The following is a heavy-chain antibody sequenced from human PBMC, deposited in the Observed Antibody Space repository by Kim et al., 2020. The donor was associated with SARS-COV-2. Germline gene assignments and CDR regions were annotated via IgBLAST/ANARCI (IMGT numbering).Heavy chain of an antibody. V-gene: IGHV4-59*01. D-gene: IGHD2-2*01. CDR1: GGSISSYY. Sequence: SETLSLTCTVSGGSISSYYWSWIRQPPGKGLEWIGYIYYSESTNYNPSLKSRVTISVDTSKNQFSLKLSSVTAADTAVYYCARVGCSSTSCPDAVDVWGDGTTVTVSS. CDR3: ARVGCSSTSCPDAVDV. J-gene: IGHJ6*04. CDR2: IYYSEST.